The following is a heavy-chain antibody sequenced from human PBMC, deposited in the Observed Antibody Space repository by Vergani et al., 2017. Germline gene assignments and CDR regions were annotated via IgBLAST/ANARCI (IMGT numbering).Heavy chain of an antibody. D-gene: IGHD3-9*01. Sequence: QGQVVQFGAEVKKFGASVKVPCKTFGYTFSNYYMHWVRQAPGQGLEWMGIINPSGGHTNYAQKFQGRVTMTRDTSTSTVYMEVSSLSSEDTAIYYCARGYYGILPGYRYWDQGTLVTVSA. J-gene: IGHJ1*01. CDR1: GYTFSNYY. CDR3: ARGYYGILPGYRY. CDR2: INPSGGHT. V-gene: IGHV1-46*03.